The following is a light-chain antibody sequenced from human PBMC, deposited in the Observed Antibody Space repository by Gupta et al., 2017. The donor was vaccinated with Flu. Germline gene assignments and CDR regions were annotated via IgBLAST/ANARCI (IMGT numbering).Light chain of an antibody. CDR2: ENN. CDR1: NFNIGGNY. CDR3: GTWDDNLSAYV. Sequence: QSVLTQPPSVSAAPGQKVTISCSGSNFNIGGNYVSWYQHLPETAPKLLIYENNRRPLGIPDRFSGYKSGTSATLGITGLQTGDEADYYCGTWDDNLSAYVFGSGTKVTVL. V-gene: IGLV1-51*02. J-gene: IGLJ1*01.